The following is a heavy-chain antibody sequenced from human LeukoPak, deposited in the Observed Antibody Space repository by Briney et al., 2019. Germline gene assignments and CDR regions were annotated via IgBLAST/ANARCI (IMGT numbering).Heavy chain of an antibody. V-gene: IGHV3-15*01. CDR3: TTRIMITFGGVIVKSAPDY. J-gene: IGHJ4*02. CDR1: GFTFSNAW. D-gene: IGHD3-16*02. CDR2: IKSKTDGGTT. Sequence: GGSLRLSCAASGFTFSNAWMSWVRQAPGKGLEWVGRIKSKTDGGTTDYAAPVKGRFTISRDDSKNTLYLQMNSLKTEDTAVYYCTTRIMITFGGVIVKSAPDYWGQGTLVTVSS.